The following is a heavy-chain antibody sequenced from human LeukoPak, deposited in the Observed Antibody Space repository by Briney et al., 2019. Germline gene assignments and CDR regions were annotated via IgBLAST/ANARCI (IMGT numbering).Heavy chain of an antibody. J-gene: IGHJ4*02. CDR2: INAGNGNT. V-gene: IGHV1-3*01. CDR1: GYTFTSYA. CDR3: ARDLGDHLYSLDY. Sequence: ASVKVSCKASGYTFTSYAMHWVRQAPGQRLEWMGWINAGNGNTKYSQEFQGRVTITGDTSASTAYMELSSLRSEDTAVYYCARDLGDHLYSLDYWGQGTLVTVSS. D-gene: IGHD2-21*02.